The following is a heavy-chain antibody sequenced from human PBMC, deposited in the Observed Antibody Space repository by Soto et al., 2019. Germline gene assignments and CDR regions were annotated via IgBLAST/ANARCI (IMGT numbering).Heavy chain of an antibody. CDR2: IYYSGST. CDR1: GVSISSYY. V-gene: IGHV4-59*08. Sequence: QVQLQLSGPGLVRPSETLSLTCTVSGVSISSYYWSWIRQPPGKGLEWIGYIYYSGSTNYNPSLKIRVTISVDTSMNHFSLKLRSVTAADTAVYYCARLDYGSGSSYYYYNMDVWGKGTTVTDSS. D-gene: IGHD3-10*01. CDR3: ARLDYGSGSSYYYYNMDV. J-gene: IGHJ6*03.